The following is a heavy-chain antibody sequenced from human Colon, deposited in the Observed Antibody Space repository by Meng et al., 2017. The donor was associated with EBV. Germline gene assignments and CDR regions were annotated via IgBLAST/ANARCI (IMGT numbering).Heavy chain of an antibody. D-gene: IGHD5-24*01. CDR1: GGSISSGGYY. CDR2: IYYSGST. V-gene: IGHV4-31*03. Sequence: QGQLQESGPGLVKPSQPLSLTCTVSGGSISSGGYYWSWIRQYPGKGLEWIGYIYYSGSTYYNPSLKSRVTISIDTSKNQFSLKLSSVTAADTAVYYCARGPSRWLQFSFDYWGQGTLVTVSS. J-gene: IGHJ4*02. CDR3: ARGPSRWLQFSFDY.